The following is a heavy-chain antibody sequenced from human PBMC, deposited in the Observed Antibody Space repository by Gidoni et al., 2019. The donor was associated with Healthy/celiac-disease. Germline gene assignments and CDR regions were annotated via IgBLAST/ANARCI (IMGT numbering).Heavy chain of an antibody. CDR1: GFTFSSDS. Sequence: EVQLVEYGGGLVKPGGSLRLPCAASGFTFSSDSMNWVRQAPGKGLEWVSSISSSSSYIYYADSVKGRFTISRDNAKNSLYLQMNSLRAEDTAVYYCARDLEQENGSGILAWGMDVWGQGTTVTVSS. CDR3: ARDLEQENGSGILAWGMDV. J-gene: IGHJ6*02. D-gene: IGHD3-10*01. V-gene: IGHV3-21*01. CDR2: ISSSSSYI.